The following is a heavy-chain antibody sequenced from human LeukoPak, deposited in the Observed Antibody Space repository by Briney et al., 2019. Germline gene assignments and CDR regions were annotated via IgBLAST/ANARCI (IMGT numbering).Heavy chain of an antibody. D-gene: IGHD6-19*01. CDR3: AKDWSSSGWYSSYYFDY. CDR1: GFTFSSYG. Sequence: GGSLRLSCAASGFTFSSYGMHWVRQAPGKGLEWVAVISYDGSNKYYADSVRGRFTISRDNSKNTLYLQMNSLRAEDTAVYYCAKDWSSSGWYSSYYFDYWGQGTLVTVSS. J-gene: IGHJ4*02. V-gene: IGHV3-30*18. CDR2: ISYDGSNK.